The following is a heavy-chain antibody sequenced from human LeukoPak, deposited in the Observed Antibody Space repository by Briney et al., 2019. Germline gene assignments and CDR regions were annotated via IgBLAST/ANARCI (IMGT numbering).Heavy chain of an antibody. V-gene: IGHV3-43*02. Sequence: PGGSLRLSCAASGFTFDDYAMHWVRQAPGKGLEWVSLISGDGGSTYYADSVKGRFTISRDNSKNSLYLQMNSQRTEDTALYSCAKSHGYCSGGSCAEIDYWGQGTLVTVSS. J-gene: IGHJ4*02. CDR2: ISGDGGST. CDR1: GFTFDDYA. D-gene: IGHD2-15*01. CDR3: AKSHGYCSGGSCAEIDY.